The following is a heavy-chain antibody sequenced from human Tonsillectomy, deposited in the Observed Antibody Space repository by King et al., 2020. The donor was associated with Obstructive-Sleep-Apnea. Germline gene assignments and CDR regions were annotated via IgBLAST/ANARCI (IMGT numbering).Heavy chain of an antibody. J-gene: IGHJ1*01. V-gene: IGHV4-59*01. CDR2: VYYTGIT. Sequence: VQLQESGPGLVKPSETLSLTCTVSGGSISTYYWSWVRQSPGTGLEWLGYVYYTGITRYNPSLTSRISISIDTSKNQFSLILSSVTAADMAVYYCARDEAVAGAGFFQRWGQGTLVTVSS. CDR1: GGSISTYY. D-gene: IGHD6-19*01. CDR3: ARDEAVAGAGFFQR.